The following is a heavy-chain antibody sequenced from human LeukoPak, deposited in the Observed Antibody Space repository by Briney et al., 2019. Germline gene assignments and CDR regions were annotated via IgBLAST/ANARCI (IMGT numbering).Heavy chain of an antibody. Sequence: GGSLRLSCAASGFTFSRYSMNWVRQAPGKGLEWVSPISSSSSYIYYADSVKGRFTVSRDDAKNSLYLQMNSLRAEDTAAYYCAGYNWFDPWGQGTLVTVSS. CDR3: AGYNWFDP. V-gene: IGHV3-21*01. CDR2: ISSSSSYI. CDR1: GFTFSRYS. J-gene: IGHJ5*02.